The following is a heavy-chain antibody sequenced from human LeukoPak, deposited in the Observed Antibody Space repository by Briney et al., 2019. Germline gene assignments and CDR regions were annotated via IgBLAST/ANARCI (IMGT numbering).Heavy chain of an antibody. Sequence: SVKVSCKASGGTFSSYAISWVRQAPGQGLEWMGRIIPILGIANYAQKFQGRVTITADKSTCTAYMELSSLRSEDTAVYYCARAIVAAYYGMDVWGQGTTVTVSS. D-gene: IGHD5-12*01. CDR3: ARAIVAAYYGMDV. CDR1: GGTFSSYA. V-gene: IGHV1-69*04. J-gene: IGHJ6*02. CDR2: IIPILGIA.